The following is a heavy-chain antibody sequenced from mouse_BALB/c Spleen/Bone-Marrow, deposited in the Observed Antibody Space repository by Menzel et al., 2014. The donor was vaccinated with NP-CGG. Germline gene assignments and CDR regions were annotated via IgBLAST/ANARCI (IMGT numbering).Heavy chain of an antibody. V-gene: IGHV1-80*01. Sequence: VQLVESGAELVRPGSSVKISCKASGYAFSVYWMNWAKQRPGQGLEWIGQIYPGDGDTNYNGKFKGRATLTADKSSNTAYMQLSSLTSEDSAVYFCARGGISVDYWGQGTTLTVSS. CDR1: GYAFSVYW. J-gene: IGHJ2*01. CDR2: IYPGDGDT. CDR3: ARGGISVDY.